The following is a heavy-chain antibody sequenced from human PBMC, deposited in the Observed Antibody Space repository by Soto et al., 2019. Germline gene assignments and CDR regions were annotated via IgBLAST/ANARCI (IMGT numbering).Heavy chain of an antibody. CDR2: ISNSGSRT. CDR1: GFTFSDYY. V-gene: IGHV3-11*01. CDR3: ARSKRGIGDAFDI. J-gene: IGHJ3*02. D-gene: IGHD3-10*01. Sequence: QVQLVESGGGLVKPGGSLRLSCAASGFTFSDYYMSWIRQAPGKGLEWVSYISNSGSRTFYADSVEGRFTFSRDNAKNSLHLQMDSLRVEDTAVYYCARSKRGIGDAFDIWGQGTMVTVSS.